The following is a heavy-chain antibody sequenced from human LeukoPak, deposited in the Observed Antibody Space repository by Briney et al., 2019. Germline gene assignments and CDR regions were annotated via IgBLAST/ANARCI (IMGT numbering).Heavy chain of an antibody. CDR2: IYYSGST. CDR1: GFTFSSNW. J-gene: IGHJ4*02. D-gene: IGHD6-13*01. V-gene: IGHV4-39*01. Sequence: GSLRLSCTASGFTFSSNWMHWVRQPPGKGLEWIGSIYYSGSTHYNPSLKSRVTISVDTSKNQFSLKLSSVTAADTAVYYCARRSIAAAGKKPAFDYWGQGTLVTVSS. CDR3: ARRSIAAAGKKPAFDY.